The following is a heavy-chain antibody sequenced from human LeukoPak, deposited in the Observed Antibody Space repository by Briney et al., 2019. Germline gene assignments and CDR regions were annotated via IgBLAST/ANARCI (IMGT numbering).Heavy chain of an antibody. J-gene: IGHJ4*02. CDR2: IIPIFGTA. D-gene: IGHD3-10*01. Sequence: ASVKVSCKASGGTFSSYAISWVRQAPGQGLEWMGGIIPIFGTANYAQKFQGRVTITADESTSTAYMELSSLRSEDTAVYYCARDPDAYGSGGVDYWGQGTLVTVSS. V-gene: IGHV1-69*13. CDR1: GGTFSSYA. CDR3: ARDPDAYGSGGVDY.